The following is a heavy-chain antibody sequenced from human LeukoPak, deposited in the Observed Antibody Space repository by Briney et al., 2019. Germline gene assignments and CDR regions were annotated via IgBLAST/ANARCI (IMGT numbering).Heavy chain of an antibody. CDR3: ARDRAYHDSSGYLMDDAFDI. CDR1: GGSISSYY. Sequence: PSETLSLTCTVSGGSISSYYWSWIRQPPGKGLEWIGYIYYSGSTNYNPSLKSRVTISVDTSKNQFSLKLSSVTAADTAVYYCARDRAYHDSSGYLMDDAFDIWGQGTMVTVSS. V-gene: IGHV4-59*01. D-gene: IGHD3-22*01. CDR2: IYYSGST. J-gene: IGHJ3*02.